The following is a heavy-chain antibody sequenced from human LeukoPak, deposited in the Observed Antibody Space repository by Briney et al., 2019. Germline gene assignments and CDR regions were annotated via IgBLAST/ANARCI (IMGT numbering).Heavy chain of an antibody. CDR2: IYSGGST. Sequence: GGSLRLSCAASGFTVSSNYMSWVRQAPGKGLEWVSVIYSGGSTYYAASVKGRFTISRHNSKNTLYLQMNSLRAEDTAVYYCAREMATITDAFDIWGQGTMVTVSS. D-gene: IGHD5-24*01. CDR3: AREMATITDAFDI. CDR1: GFTVSSNY. J-gene: IGHJ3*02. V-gene: IGHV3-53*04.